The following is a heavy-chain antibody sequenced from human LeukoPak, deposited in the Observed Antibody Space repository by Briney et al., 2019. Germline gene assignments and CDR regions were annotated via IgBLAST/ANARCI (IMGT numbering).Heavy chain of an antibody. CDR2: ISGDSGST. J-gene: IGHJ6*02. V-gene: IGHV3-43*02. CDR3: ARDTEGYTYGYYYYGMDV. Sequence: PGRSLRLSRAASGFTFDDYAMHWGRQAPGKGLEWVSPISGDSGSTFYADSVKGRFTISRDNSKNSMYLQMNSLRSDDTALYYCARDTEGYTYGYYYYGMDVWGQGTTVTVSS. CDR1: GFTFDDYA. D-gene: IGHD5-18*01.